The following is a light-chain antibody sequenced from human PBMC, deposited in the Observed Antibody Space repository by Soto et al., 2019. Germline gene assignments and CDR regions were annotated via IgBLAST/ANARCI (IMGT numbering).Light chain of an antibody. CDR3: QQYYTTPH. J-gene: IGKJ4*01. Sequence: DIVMTQSPDSLAVSLGERATINCKSSQSVLYSSNNKNYLAWYQQRPGQAPRLLIYWASTRESGVPDRFSGSGSGTDFTLTISGLQAEDVAVYYCQQYYTTPHFGGGTKVEIK. CDR1: QSVLYSSNNKNY. CDR2: WAS. V-gene: IGKV4-1*01.